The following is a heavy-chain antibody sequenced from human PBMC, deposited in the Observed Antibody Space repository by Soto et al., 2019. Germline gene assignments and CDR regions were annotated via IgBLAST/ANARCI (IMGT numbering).Heavy chain of an antibody. V-gene: IGHV3-30*18. CDR3: AKRREGSSFSFYYGREG. CDR2: ILHDGSAE. CDR1: GFTFTSYG. J-gene: IGHJ6*04. Sequence: GGSLRLSCAASGFTFTSYGMHWVRQAPGKGLEWMALILHDGSAEYYADSVKGRFTISRDNSKNTLYLQMNSLRAEDTAVYYCAKRREGSSFSFYYGREGGGKGPPATFPS.